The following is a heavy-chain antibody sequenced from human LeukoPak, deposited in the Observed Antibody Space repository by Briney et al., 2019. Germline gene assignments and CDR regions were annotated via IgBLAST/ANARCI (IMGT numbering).Heavy chain of an antibody. Sequence: PGGSLRLSCAASGFTFSSYGMHWVRQAPGKGLEWVAVIWYDGSNKYYADSVKGRFTISRDNSKNTLYLQMNSLRAEDTAVYYCARSLIVGAFDYWGQGTLVTVSS. CDR2: IWYDGSNK. CDR3: ARSLIVGAFDY. D-gene: IGHD3-22*01. J-gene: IGHJ4*02. CDR1: GFTFSSYG. V-gene: IGHV3-33*01.